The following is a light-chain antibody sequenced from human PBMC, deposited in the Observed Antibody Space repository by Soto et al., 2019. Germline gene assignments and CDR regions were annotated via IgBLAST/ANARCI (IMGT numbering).Light chain of an antibody. V-gene: IGLV2-14*03. CDR3: SSYTSTITVV. J-gene: IGLJ2*01. CDR2: DVS. Sequence: QSVLTQPASVSGSPGQSITISCTGTSSDVGGYNYVSWYQQHPGKAPRLVLYDVSDRHSGVSDRFSGSKSGNTASLTISGLQAEDEADYYCSSYTSTITVVFGGGTKLTVL. CDR1: SSDVGGYNY.